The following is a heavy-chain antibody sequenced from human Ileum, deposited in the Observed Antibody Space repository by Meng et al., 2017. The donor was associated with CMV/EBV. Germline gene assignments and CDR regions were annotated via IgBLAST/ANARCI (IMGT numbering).Heavy chain of an antibody. Sequence: CTFSGFSLSTSGVGVGWVRQPPGKALEWLALIYWDDDKRYSPSLKSRLTITQDTSENQVVLTMTDMDPVDTATYYCGYRCLTRTFETWGQGVLVTVSS. D-gene: IGHD1-1*01. J-gene: IGHJ5*02. CDR2: IYWDDDK. CDR1: GFSLSTSGVG. V-gene: IGHV2-5*02. CDR3: GYRCLTRTFET.